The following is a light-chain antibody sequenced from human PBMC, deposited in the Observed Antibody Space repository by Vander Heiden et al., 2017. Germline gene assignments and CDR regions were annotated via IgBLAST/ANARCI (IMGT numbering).Light chain of an antibody. CDR1: HSVSSY. Sequence: ETVLKQSQAPSSLPAGGGATLCCRASHSVSSYLAWYQQKPGQAPRLLIYDASNRPTGTPARFSGSGSGTDFTLTISSLEPEDFAVYYCQQRTFWPYTFGQGTKLEIK. J-gene: IGKJ2*01. CDR2: DAS. CDR3: QQRTFWPYT. V-gene: IGKV3-11*01.